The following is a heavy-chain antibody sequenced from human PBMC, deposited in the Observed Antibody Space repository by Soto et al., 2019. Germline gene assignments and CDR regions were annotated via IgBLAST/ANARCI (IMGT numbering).Heavy chain of an antibody. J-gene: IGHJ6*02. CDR2: ISYDGSNK. D-gene: IGHD2-15*01. CDR3: ASGGSSHPWGYYGMDV. Sequence: QVQLVESGGGVVQPGRSLRLSCAASGFTFSSYAMHWVRQAPGKGLEWVAVISYDGSNKYYADSVKGRFTISGDNSKNTLYLQMNSLRAEDTAVYYCASGGSSHPWGYYGMDVWGQGTTVTVSS. V-gene: IGHV3-30-3*01. CDR1: GFTFSSYA.